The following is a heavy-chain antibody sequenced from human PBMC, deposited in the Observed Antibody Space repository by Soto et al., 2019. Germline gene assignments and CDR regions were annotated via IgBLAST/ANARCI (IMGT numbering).Heavy chain of an antibody. Sequence: SVKLSCTASGGTFSSYAISWVRQAPGQGLEWMGGIIPIFGTANYAQKCQGRVTITADESTSTAYMELSSLRSEDTAVYYCASTGASPDYYYGMDVWGQVTTVTVSS. CDR3: ASTGASPDYYYGMDV. V-gene: IGHV1-69*13. CDR1: GGTFSSYA. CDR2: IIPIFGTA. J-gene: IGHJ6*02.